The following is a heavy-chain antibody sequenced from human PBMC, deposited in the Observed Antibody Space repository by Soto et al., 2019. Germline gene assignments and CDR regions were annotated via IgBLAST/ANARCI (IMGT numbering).Heavy chain of an antibody. CDR1: GYTLTELS. J-gene: IGHJ4*02. CDR2: FDPEDGET. Sequence: ASVKVSCKVSGYTLTELSMHWVRQAPGKGLEWMGGFDPEDGETIYAQKFQGRVTMTEDTSTDTAYMELSSLRSEDTDVYYCAAGPNFDILSLDYWGQGTLVTVSS. D-gene: IGHD3-9*01. V-gene: IGHV1-24*01. CDR3: AAGPNFDILSLDY.